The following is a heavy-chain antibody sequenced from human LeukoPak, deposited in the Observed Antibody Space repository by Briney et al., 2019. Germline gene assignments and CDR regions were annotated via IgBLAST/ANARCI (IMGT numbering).Heavy chain of an antibody. Sequence: SETLSLTCTVSGYSISSGYYWGWIRQPPGKGLEWIGSIFHSGSTYYNPFLKSRVTISVGTSKNHFSLKLSSVTAADTAVYYCARRGYYYGSGPGRWFDPWGQGTLVTVSS. J-gene: IGHJ5*02. CDR1: GYSISSGYY. D-gene: IGHD3-10*01. CDR3: ARRGYYYGSGPGRWFDP. V-gene: IGHV4-38-2*02. CDR2: IFHSGST.